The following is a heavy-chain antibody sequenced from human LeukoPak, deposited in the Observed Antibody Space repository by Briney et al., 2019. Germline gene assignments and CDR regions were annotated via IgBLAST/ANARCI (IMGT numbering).Heavy chain of an antibody. J-gene: IGHJ4*02. CDR2: IRSKAYGGTT. Sequence: GGSLRLSCTASGFTFGDYAMSWFRQAPGKGLEWVGFIRSKAYGGTTEYAASVKGRFTISRDDSKSIAYLQMNSLKTEDTAVYYCTRSRNILTGYYMIDYWGQGTLVTVSS. CDR1: GFTFGDYA. CDR3: TRSRNILTGYYMIDY. V-gene: IGHV3-49*03. D-gene: IGHD3-9*01.